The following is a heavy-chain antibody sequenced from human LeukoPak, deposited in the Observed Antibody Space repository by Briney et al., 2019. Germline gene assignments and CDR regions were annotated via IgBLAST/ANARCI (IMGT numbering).Heavy chain of an antibody. J-gene: IGHJ4*02. V-gene: IGHV3-21*01. CDR2: ISSSSSYI. D-gene: IGHD6-13*01. CDR1: GFTFSSYS. Sequence: GGSLRLSCAASGFTFSSYSMNWVRQAPGKGLEWVSSISSSSSYIYYADSVKGRFTISRDNAKNSLYLQMNSLGAEDTAVYYCARDPRSSWYFDYWGQGTLVTVSS. CDR3: ARDPRSSWYFDY.